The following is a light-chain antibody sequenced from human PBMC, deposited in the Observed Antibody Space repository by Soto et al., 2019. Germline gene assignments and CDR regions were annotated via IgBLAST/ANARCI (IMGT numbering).Light chain of an antibody. CDR1: QSIASY. J-gene: IGKJ4*01. CDR3: QQSYTTPLT. V-gene: IGKV1-39*01. CDR2: AAS. Sequence: DIQMTQSPSSLSASVGDRITITCRASQSIASYLNWYQQKPGKAPNLLIYAASSLQSGVPSRFSGSASGTAFTLTISSLQPEDFATYYCQQSYTTPLTFGGGTKVEIK.